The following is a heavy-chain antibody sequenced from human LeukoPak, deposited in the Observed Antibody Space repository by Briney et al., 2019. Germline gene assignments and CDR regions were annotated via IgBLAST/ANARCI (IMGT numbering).Heavy chain of an antibody. Sequence: PGGSLRLSCAASGFTFSDYWMHWVRQAPGKGLVWVPRIDSDGSSTSNADSVKGRFTISRDNAKNTVYLQMNSLRAEDTAVYYCARGFTIFGVVNDAFDIWGQGTMVTVSS. CDR1: GFTFSDYW. CDR3: ARGFTIFGVVNDAFDI. V-gene: IGHV3-74*01. CDR2: IDSDGSST. D-gene: IGHD3-3*01. J-gene: IGHJ3*02.